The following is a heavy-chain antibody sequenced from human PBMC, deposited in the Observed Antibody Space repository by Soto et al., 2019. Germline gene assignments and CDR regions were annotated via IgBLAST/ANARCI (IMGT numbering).Heavy chain of an antibody. CDR1: GYTFTSYG. V-gene: IGHV1-18*01. D-gene: IGHD6-19*01. J-gene: IGHJ4*01. CDR3: EKDLAPGLVDY. Sequence: QVQLVQSGDEVRKPGASVKVSCKASGYTFTSYGISWVRQAPGQGLEWMGWISAYNGNTNYAQKLQGRVTMTTDTSTSTDYMDLTSLRSDDNDLYYCEKDLAPGLVDYWGQGTLVTVSS. CDR2: ISAYNGNT.